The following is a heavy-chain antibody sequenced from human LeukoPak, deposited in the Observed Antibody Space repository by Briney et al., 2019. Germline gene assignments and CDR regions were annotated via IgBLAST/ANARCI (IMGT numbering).Heavy chain of an antibody. Sequence: GGSLRLSCAASGFTFSSYSMNWVRQAPGKGLEWVSSISSSSSYIYYADSVKGRFTISRDNAKNSLYLQMNSLRAEDTAVYYCARAQYTVITFGGVIVGDYWGQGTLVTVSS. J-gene: IGHJ4*02. CDR3: ARAQYTVITFGGVIVGDY. CDR2: ISSSSSYI. D-gene: IGHD3-16*02. CDR1: GFTFSSYS. V-gene: IGHV3-21*01.